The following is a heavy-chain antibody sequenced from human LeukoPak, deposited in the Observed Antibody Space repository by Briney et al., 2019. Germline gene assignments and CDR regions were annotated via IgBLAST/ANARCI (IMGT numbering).Heavy chain of an antibody. Sequence: SETLSLTCTVSGGSISSYYWSWIRQPPGKGLEWIGYIYYSGSTNYNPSLKSRVTISVDTSKNQFSLKLSSVTAADTAVYYRARDFYGSGSYFGYWGQGTLVTVSS. D-gene: IGHD3-10*01. CDR2: IYYSGST. CDR3: ARDFYGSGSYFGY. V-gene: IGHV4-59*01. CDR1: GGSISSYY. J-gene: IGHJ4*02.